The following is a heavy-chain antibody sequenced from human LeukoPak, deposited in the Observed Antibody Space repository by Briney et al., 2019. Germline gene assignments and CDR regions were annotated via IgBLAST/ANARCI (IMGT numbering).Heavy chain of an antibody. CDR3: AKGEYRSGWRNWFDR. Sequence: GGSLTLSCAASGITFSKVWMSWVRQAPGKGLEWVSSISGSGGSTYYADSVKGRFTISRDNSKNTLYLQMNSLRAEDTAVYYCAKGEYRSGWRNWFDRWGQGTLVTVSS. J-gene: IGHJ5*02. CDR2: ISGSGGST. V-gene: IGHV3-23*01. D-gene: IGHD6-19*01. CDR1: GITFSKVW.